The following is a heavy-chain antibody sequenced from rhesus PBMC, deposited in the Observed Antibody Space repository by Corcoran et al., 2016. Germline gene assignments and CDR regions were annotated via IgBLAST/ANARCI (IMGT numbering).Heavy chain of an antibody. V-gene: IGHV2-1*01. Sequence: QVTLKESGPALVKPTQTLTLTCTFSGFSLSTSGMGVGWIRQPSRKTLEWLAHIYWDDDKRYSTSLKSRLTISKDTSKNQVVLTMTSMDPVDTATYYCARLYGSGFDYWGQGVLVTVSS. D-gene: IGHD3-28*01. CDR1: GFSLSTSGMG. CDR2: IYWDDDK. J-gene: IGHJ4*01. CDR3: ARLYGSGFDY.